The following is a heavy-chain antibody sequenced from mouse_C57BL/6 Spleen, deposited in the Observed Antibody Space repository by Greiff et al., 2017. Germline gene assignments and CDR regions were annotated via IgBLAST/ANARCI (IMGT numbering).Heavy chain of an antibody. D-gene: IGHD1-1*01. CDR3: ARDYGSSFQRYFDV. CDR1: GYSITSGYY. Sequence: EVQVVESGPGLVKPSQSLSLTCSVTGYSITSGYYWNWIRQFPGNKLEWMGYISYDGSNNYNPSLKNRISITRDTSKNQFFLKLNSVTTEDTATYYCARDYGSSFQRYFDVWGTGTTVTVSS. V-gene: IGHV3-6*01. J-gene: IGHJ1*03. CDR2: ISYDGSN.